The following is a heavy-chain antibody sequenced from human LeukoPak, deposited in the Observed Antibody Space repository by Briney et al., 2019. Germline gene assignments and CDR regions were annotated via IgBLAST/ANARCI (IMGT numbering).Heavy chain of an antibody. CDR2: IYYSGST. CDR3: ARSDSSGWSFFDY. D-gene: IGHD6-19*01. J-gene: IGHJ4*02. Sequence: SETLSLTCTVSGGSISSSSYYWGWIRQPPGKGLEWIGSIYYSGSTYYNPSLKSRVTISVDTSKNQFSLKLSSVTAADTAVYYCARSDSSGWSFFDYWGQGTLVTVSS. CDR1: GGSISSSSYY. V-gene: IGHV4-39*01.